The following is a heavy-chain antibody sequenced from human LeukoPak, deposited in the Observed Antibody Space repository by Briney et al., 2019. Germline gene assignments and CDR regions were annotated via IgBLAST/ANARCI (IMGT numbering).Heavy chain of an antibody. D-gene: IGHD6-19*01. CDR3: ARVRKYSSGWYDAFDI. V-gene: IGHV3-11*05. J-gene: IGHJ3*02. CDR2: ISSGSSYT. Sequence: RGSLRLSCAASGFTFSDYYMSWIRQAPGKGLEWVSYISSGSSYTNYADSVKGRFTISRDNAKNSLYLQMNSLRAEGTAVYYCARVRKYSSGWYDAFDIWGQGTMVTVSS. CDR1: GFTFSDYY.